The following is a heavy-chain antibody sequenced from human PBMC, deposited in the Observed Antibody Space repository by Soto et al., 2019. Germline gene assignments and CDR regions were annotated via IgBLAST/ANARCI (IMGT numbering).Heavy chain of an antibody. Sequence: VQLVESGGGLVQPGGSLRLSCAASGFIFSDHYMDWVRQAPGKGLEWVGRIKNKANFYTTEYAASVKGRFTISRDDSKTSLYLQRNSLKTEDTAVYYCTRISLVGATGGRYFDYWGQGTLLTVSS. CDR3: TRISLVGATGGRYFDY. D-gene: IGHD1-26*01. CDR1: GFIFSDHY. V-gene: IGHV3-72*01. J-gene: IGHJ4*02. CDR2: IKNKANFYTT.